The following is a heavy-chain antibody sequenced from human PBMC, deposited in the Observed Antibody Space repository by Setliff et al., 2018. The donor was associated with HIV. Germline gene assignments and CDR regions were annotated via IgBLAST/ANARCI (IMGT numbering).Heavy chain of an antibody. Sequence: SETLSLTCGVSGASISNHYWSWVRQSPGKGLEWIGYIYYTGSTKYNPSLKSRVTISVDTSKNQFSLKVSSVTAADTAVYYCARVARGGHSSRWYYFDYWGQGTLVTVSS. D-gene: IGHD6-13*01. CDR3: ARVARGGHSSRWYYFDY. CDR2: IYYTGST. CDR1: GASISNHY. V-gene: IGHV4-59*08. J-gene: IGHJ4*02.